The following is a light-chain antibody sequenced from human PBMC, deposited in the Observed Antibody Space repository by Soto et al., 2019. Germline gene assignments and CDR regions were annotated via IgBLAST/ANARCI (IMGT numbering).Light chain of an antibody. CDR1: QSISSY. Sequence: DIQMTQSPSSLSASVGDRVTITCRASQSISSYLNWYQQKPGQAPKFLISGASSLQSGVPSRFSGSGSGTDFTLTISSLQPEDFANYYCQQSYSIPLTFGGGTKVEIK. J-gene: IGKJ4*01. CDR3: QQSYSIPLT. V-gene: IGKV1-39*01. CDR2: GAS.